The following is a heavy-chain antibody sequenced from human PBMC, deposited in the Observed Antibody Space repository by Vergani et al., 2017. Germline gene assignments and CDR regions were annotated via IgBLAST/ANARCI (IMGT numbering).Heavy chain of an antibody. CDR2: ISGSGGST. CDR1: GFTFSSYA. Sequence: EVQLLESGGGLVQPGGSLRLSCAASGFTFSSYAMSWVRQAPGKGLEWVSAISGSGGSTYYADSVKGRFTISRDNSKNTVYLEMNSLRDEDTAVYYCASDSNYAGDLYYWGQGTLVTVSS. V-gene: IGHV3-23*01. CDR3: ASDSNYAGDLYY. D-gene: IGHD4-11*01. J-gene: IGHJ4*02.